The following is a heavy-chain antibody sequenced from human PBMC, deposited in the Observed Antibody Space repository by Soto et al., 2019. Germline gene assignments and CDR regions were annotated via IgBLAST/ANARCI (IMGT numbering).Heavy chain of an antibody. CDR2: IYYSGST. V-gene: IGHV4-30-4*01. D-gene: IGHD3-10*01. CDR1: GGSISSGDYY. Sequence: PSETLSLTCTVSGGSISSGDYYWSWIRQPPGKGMEWIGYIYYSGSTYYNPSLKSRVTISVDTSKNQFSLKLSSVTAAYSAVYFCARLPTMDHDAFDIWGQGTMVTVSS. J-gene: IGHJ3*02. CDR3: ARLPTMDHDAFDI.